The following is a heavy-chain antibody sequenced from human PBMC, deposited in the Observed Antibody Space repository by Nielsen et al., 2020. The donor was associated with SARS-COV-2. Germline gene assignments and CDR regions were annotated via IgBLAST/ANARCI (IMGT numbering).Heavy chain of an antibody. CDR2: IYYSGTT. V-gene: IGHV4-30-4*01. J-gene: IGHJ3*02. CDR3: ARATMTDADAFDI. CDR1: GGSINSGDYY. D-gene: IGHD4-17*01. Sequence: SETLSLTCTVSGGSINSGDYYWNWVRQPPGKGLERIGYIYYSGTTYYNPSHESRATISVATSKSQFSLKLRPVTAADTAAYYCARATMTDADAFDIWGQGAMVSVSS.